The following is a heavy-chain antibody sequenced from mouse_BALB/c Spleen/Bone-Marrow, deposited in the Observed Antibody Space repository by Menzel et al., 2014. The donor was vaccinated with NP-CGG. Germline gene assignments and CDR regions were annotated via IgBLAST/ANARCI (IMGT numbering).Heavy chain of an antibody. J-gene: IGHJ3*01. CDR1: GFTFSSYG. CDR2: ISSGGSYT. D-gene: IGHD2-4*01. CDR3: ARRDYDYDGPWFAY. Sequence: EVKLVESGGDLVKPGVSLKLSCAASGFTFSSYGVSWVRQTPDKRLEWVATISSGGSYTYYPDSVKGRFTISRDNAKNTLYLQMSSLKSEDTAMYYCARRDYDYDGPWFAYWGQGTLVTVSA. V-gene: IGHV5-6*02.